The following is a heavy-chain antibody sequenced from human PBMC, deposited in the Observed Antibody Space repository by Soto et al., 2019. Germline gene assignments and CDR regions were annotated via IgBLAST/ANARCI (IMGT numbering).Heavy chain of an antibody. Sequence: GGSLRLSCAASGFTFSNAWMSWVRQAPGKGLEWVGRIKSKTDGGTTDYAAPVKGRFTISRDNSKNTLYLQMNSLKTEETAVYYCTTAPALWSGYYPHYYYYYMDVWGKGTTVTVSS. V-gene: IGHV3-15*01. CDR2: IKSKTDGGTT. J-gene: IGHJ6*03. CDR1: GFTFSNAW. D-gene: IGHD3-3*01. CDR3: TTAPALWSGYYPHYYYYYMDV.